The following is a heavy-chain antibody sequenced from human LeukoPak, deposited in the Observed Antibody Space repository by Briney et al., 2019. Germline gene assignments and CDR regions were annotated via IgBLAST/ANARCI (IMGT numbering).Heavy chain of an antibody. CDR3: ARSIVVAAASKRRDAFDI. CDR1: GFTFSSYW. CDR2: IKQDGSEK. Sequence: PGGSLRLSCAVSGFTFSSYWMNWVRQAPGKGLEWVANIKQDGSEKNYVDSVKGRFTISRDNAKSSLFLQMNDPRAEDTAVYYCARSIVVAAASKRRDAFDIWGQGTMVTVSS. D-gene: IGHD2-15*01. J-gene: IGHJ3*02. V-gene: IGHV3-7*01.